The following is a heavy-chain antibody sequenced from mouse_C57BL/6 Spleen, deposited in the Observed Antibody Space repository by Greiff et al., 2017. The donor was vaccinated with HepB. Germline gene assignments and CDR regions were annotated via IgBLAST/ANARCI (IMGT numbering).Heavy chain of an antibody. CDR2: ISSGSSTI. D-gene: IGHD1-1*01. Sequence: DVMLVESGGGLVKPGGSLKLSCAASGFTFSDYGMHWVRQAPEKGLEWVAYISSGSSTIYYADTVKGRFTISRDNAKNTLFLQMTSLRSEDTAMYYCARKRELRRDYAMDYWGQGTSVTVSS. CDR3: ARKRELRRDYAMDY. J-gene: IGHJ4*01. V-gene: IGHV5-17*01. CDR1: GFTFSDYG.